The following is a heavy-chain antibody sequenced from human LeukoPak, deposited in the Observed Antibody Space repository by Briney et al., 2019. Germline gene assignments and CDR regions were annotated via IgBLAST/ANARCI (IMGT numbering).Heavy chain of an antibody. Sequence: GALRLSCAASGFTFSSYSMNWVRQAPGKGLEWVSSISSSSSYIYYADSVKGRFTISRDNAKNSLYLQMNSLRAEDTAVYYCARQVVPAAIRYYYGMDVWAKGPRSPSP. CDR1: GFTFSSYS. V-gene: IGHV3-21*01. J-gene: IGHJ6*02. CDR2: ISSSSSYI. CDR3: ARQVVPAAIRYYYGMDV. D-gene: IGHD2-2*02.